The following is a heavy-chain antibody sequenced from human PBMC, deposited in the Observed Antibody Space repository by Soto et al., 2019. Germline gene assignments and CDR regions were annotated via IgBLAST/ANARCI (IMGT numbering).Heavy chain of an antibody. Sequence: SETLSLTCAVSGGSISSSNWWRWVRQPPGKGLEWIGEIYHSGSTNYNPSLKSRVTISVDKSKNQFSLKLSSVTAADTAVYYCARVDHYYDSSGYSDAFDIWGQGTMVTVSS. CDR2: IYHSGST. D-gene: IGHD3-22*01. V-gene: IGHV4-4*02. CDR3: ARVDHYYDSSGYSDAFDI. CDR1: GGSISSSNW. J-gene: IGHJ3*02.